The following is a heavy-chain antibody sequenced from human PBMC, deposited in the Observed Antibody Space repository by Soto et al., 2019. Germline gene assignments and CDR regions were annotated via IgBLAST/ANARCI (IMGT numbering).Heavy chain of an antibody. V-gene: IGHV1-18*01. CDR3: AREVDSVYYDSSGYTFDY. Sequence: GASVKVSCKASGYTFTSYGISWVRQAPGQGLEWMGWISAYNGNTNYAQKLQGRVTMTTDTSTSTAYMELRSLRSDDTAAYYCAREVDSVYYDSSGYTFDYWGQGTLVTAPQ. CDR1: GYTFTSYG. CDR2: ISAYNGNT. D-gene: IGHD3-22*01. J-gene: IGHJ4*02.